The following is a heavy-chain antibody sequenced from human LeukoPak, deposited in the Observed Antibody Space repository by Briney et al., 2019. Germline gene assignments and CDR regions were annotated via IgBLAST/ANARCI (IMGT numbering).Heavy chain of an antibody. V-gene: IGHV3-48*01. CDR1: GFTFSTYS. CDR3: ARDKRGFGTGSNYYFDS. J-gene: IGHJ4*02. CDR2: INTGSSTI. D-gene: IGHD3-10*01. Sequence: GGSLRLSCAASGFTFSTYSMNWVRQAPGKGLEWISYINTGSSTIYYADSVRGRFTIARDNAQGSVFLLMTSLRVEDTAIYYCARDKRGFGTGSNYYFDSWGRGTLVTVSS.